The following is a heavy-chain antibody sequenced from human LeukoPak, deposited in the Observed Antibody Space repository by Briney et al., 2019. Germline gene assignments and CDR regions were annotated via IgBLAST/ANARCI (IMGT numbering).Heavy chain of an antibody. CDR1: GGSFSGYY. Sequence: SPSETLSLTCAVYGGSFSGYYWSWIRQPPGKGLEWIGEINHSGSTNYNPSLKSRVTISVDTSKNQFSLKLSSVTAADTAVYYCARGLRGPEPYCTNGVCYTGGQDFDYWGQGTLVTVSS. V-gene: IGHV4-34*01. CDR3: ARGLRGPEPYCTNGVCYTGGQDFDY. D-gene: IGHD2-8*01. CDR2: INHSGST. J-gene: IGHJ4*02.